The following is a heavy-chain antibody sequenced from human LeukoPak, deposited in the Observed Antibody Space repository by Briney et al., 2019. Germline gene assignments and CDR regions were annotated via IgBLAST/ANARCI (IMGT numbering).Heavy chain of an antibody. Sequence: PGRSLRLSCAASGFTFDDYAMHWVRQAPGKGLEWVSGISWNSGSIGYADSVKGRFTISRDNAKNSLYLQMNSLRAEDTAVYYCARDRTVAGIFEYWGQGTLVTVSS. CDR3: ARDRTVAGIFEY. J-gene: IGHJ4*02. D-gene: IGHD6-19*01. CDR1: GFTFDDYA. V-gene: IGHV3-9*01. CDR2: ISWNSGSI.